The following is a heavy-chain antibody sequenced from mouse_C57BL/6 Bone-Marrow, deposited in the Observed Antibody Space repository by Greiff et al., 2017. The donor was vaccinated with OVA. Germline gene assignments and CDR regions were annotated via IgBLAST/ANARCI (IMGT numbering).Heavy chain of an antibody. Sequence: QVQLQQSGAELVRPGASVTLSCKASGYTFTDYEMNWVKQTPVHGLEWIGAIDPETGGTAYNEKFKGKAILTADKSSSTAYMELGSLTSEDSAGYYCTSWGVGYCGQGTTLTVAS. D-gene: IGHD1-3*01. CDR1: GYTFTDYE. V-gene: IGHV1-15*01. J-gene: IGHJ2*01. CDR2: IDPETGGT. CDR3: TSWGVGY.